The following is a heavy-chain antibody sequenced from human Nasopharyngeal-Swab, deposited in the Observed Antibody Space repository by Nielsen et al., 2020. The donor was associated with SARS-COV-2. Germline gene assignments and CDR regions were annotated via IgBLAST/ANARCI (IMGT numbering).Heavy chain of an antibody. CDR1: GFTFSSAW. D-gene: IGHD6-13*01. J-gene: IGHJ6*03. CDR3: TTDLAAAGDYYYYYYMDV. V-gene: IGHV3-15*01. CDR2: IKSKTDGGTT. Sequence: GGSLRLSCAASGFTFSSAWMSWVRQAPGKGLEWVGRIKSKTDGGTTDYAAPVKGRFTISRDDSKNTLYLQMNSLNTEDTAVYYCTTDLAAAGDYYYYYYMDVWGKGTTVTVSS.